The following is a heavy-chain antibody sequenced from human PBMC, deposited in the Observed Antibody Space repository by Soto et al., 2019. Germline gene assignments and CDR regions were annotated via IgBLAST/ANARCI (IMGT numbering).Heavy chain of an antibody. CDR1: GGTFSSYT. CDR3: ARDAMVYYGDYQYYFDY. J-gene: IGHJ4*02. V-gene: IGHV1-69*08. CDR2: IIPILGIA. Sequence: QVQLVQSGAEVKKPGSSVKVSCKASGGTFSSYTISWVRQAPGQGLEWMGRIIPILGIANYAQKFHGRVTITADKSTSTAYMELSSLRSEDTAVYYCARDAMVYYGDYQYYFDYWGQGTLVTVSS. D-gene: IGHD4-17*01.